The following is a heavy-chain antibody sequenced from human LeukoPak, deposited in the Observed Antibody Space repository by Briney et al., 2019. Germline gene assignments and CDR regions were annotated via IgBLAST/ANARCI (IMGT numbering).Heavy chain of an antibody. V-gene: IGHV3-23*01. CDR2: TGGSGIST. CDR3: AKNSDYYWGDAFDV. CDR1: GFTFSNYA. D-gene: IGHD3-22*01. J-gene: IGHJ3*01. Sequence: GGSLRLSCAASGFTFSNYAMTWVRRAPGKGLEWVSATGGSGISTYYADSVKGRFTISRHNSKNTLFLQMNSLRAEDTAVYYCAKNSDYYWGDAFDVWGQGTMVTVSS.